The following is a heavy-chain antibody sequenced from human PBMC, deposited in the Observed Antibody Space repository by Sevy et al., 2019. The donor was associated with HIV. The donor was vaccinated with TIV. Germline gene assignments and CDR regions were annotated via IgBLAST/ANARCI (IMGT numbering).Heavy chain of an antibody. CDR1: GFTFSSYG. CDR3: AKEYGSGSYRPELDY. CDR2: IWYDGSNK. Sequence: GGSLRLSCAASGFTFSSYGMHWVRQAPGKGLEWVAVIWYDGSNKYYADSVKGRFTISRDNSKNTLYLQMNSLRAEDTAVYYCAKEYGSGSYRPELDYWGQGTLVTVSS. D-gene: IGHD3-10*01. V-gene: IGHV3-33*06. J-gene: IGHJ4*02.